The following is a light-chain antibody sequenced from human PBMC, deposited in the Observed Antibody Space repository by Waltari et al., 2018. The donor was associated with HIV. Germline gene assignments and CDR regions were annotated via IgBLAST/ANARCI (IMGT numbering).Light chain of an antibody. CDR1: KLGDKY. J-gene: IGLJ3*02. Sequence: SYELTQPPSVSVSPGQTASITCSGDKLGDKYACWYHQRPGQSPLLVISQDSKRPPGLPERVSGFNSGNTATLTISGTQAMDEADYYCQAWDSNTWVFGGGTKLTVL. CDR3: QAWDSNTWV. CDR2: QDS. V-gene: IGLV3-1*01.